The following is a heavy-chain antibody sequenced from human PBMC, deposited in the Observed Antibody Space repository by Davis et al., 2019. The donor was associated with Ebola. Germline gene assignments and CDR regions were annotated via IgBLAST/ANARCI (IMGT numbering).Heavy chain of an antibody. Sequence: GGSLRLSCAASAFSFSSSWMSWVRQAPGKGLEWVANIKQDGSEKYYVDSVKGRFTVSRDNAKNSLYLQMNSLRAEDTAVYYCARALGGEDDWGQGTLVTVTS. J-gene: IGHJ4*02. CDR2: IKQDGSEK. D-gene: IGHD3-16*01. CDR1: AFSFSSSW. CDR3: ARALGGEDD. V-gene: IGHV3-7*01.